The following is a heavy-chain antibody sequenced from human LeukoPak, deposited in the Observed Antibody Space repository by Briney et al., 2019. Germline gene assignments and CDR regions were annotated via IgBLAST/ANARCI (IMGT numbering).Heavy chain of an antibody. V-gene: IGHV1-2*02. D-gene: IGHD1-26*01. Sequence: ASVKVSCKASGYSFTGYFIHWVRQAPGQGLEWMGWLNPNSGDTNYEQKFQGRVTMTMDTSISTAYMELSRLRSDDTAVYYCARDGIVGATTDYYYYGMDVWGQGTTVTVSS. CDR3: ARDGIVGATTDYYYYGMDV. CDR1: GYSFTGYF. CDR2: LNPNSGDT. J-gene: IGHJ6*02.